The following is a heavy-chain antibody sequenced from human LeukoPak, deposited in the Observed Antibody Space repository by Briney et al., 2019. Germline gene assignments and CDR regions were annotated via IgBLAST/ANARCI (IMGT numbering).Heavy chain of an antibody. J-gene: IGHJ4*02. CDR1: GFTVSSNY. CDR3: TTDPYPLPAAAHILDY. D-gene: IGHD2-2*01. V-gene: IGHV3-15*01. Sequence: GGSLRLSCAASGFTVSSNYMSWVRQAPGKGLEWVGRIKSKTDGGTTDYAAPVKGRFTISRDDSTNTLYLQMNSLKTEDTAVYYCTTDPYPLPAAAHILDYWGQGTLVTVSS. CDR2: IKSKTDGGTT.